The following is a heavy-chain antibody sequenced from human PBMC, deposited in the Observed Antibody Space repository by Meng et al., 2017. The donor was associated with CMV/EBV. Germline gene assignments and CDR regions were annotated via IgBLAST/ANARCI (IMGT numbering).Heavy chain of an antibody. Sequence: GGSLRLSCAASGFTFNSYSMNWVRQAPGKGLEWVSYISSSSSTIYYADSVKGRFTISRDNAKNSLYLQMNSLRAEDTAVYYCARGSWDYDFWSGQNGDYWGQGTLVTVSS. CDR1: GFTFNSYS. CDR3: ARGSWDYDFWSGQNGDY. CDR2: ISSSSSTI. J-gene: IGHJ4*02. D-gene: IGHD3-3*01. V-gene: IGHV3-48*04.